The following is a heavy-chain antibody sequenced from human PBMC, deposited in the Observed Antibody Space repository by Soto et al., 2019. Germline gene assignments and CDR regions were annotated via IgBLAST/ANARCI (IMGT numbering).Heavy chain of an antibody. CDR2: IYSGGST. Sequence: QPGGSLRLSCAASGFTVSSNYMSWVRQAPGKGLEWVSVIYSGGSTYYADSVKGRFTISRDNSKNTLYLQMNSLRAEDTAVYYCAREANYYGSGSYYKWRYYYGMDVWGQGTTVTVSS. V-gene: IGHV3-53*01. J-gene: IGHJ6*02. D-gene: IGHD3-10*01. CDR1: GFTVSSNY. CDR3: AREANYYGSGSYYKWRYYYGMDV.